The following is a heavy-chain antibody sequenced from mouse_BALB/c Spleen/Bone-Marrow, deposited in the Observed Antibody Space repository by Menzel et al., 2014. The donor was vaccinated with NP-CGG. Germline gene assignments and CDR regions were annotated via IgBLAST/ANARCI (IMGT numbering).Heavy chain of an antibody. CDR1: GDPITSGY. D-gene: IGHD2-1*01. CDR3: ARRDYGKHFDV. J-gene: IGHJ1*01. CDR2: ISYSGST. V-gene: IGHV3-8*02. Sequence: VQLKQSGPRLVKPSQTLSLTCSVTGDPITSGYWNWIRKFPGNKLEYMGHISYSGSTYYNPSLKSRISITRDTSTNQYYLQLNSVTTEDTATYYCARRDYGKHFDVWGAGTTVTVSS.